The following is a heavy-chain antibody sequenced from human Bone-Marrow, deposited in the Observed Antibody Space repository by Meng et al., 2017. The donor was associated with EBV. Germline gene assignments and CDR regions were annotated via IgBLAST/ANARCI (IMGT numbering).Heavy chain of an antibody. CDR3: ARALGEDAGAPPDY. CDR2: VNPRNGKK. CDR1: GYTMSTFH. Sequence: QGQLGQSGAELKNPGASVKVSCKASGYTMSTFHVHWVRQAPGQGLEWVGLVNPRNGKKNIVQKFQGRITLTSDTSRSTVYLELSNLRSDDTAIYFCARALGEDAGAPPDYWGQGTLVTVSS. V-gene: IGHV1-46*01. D-gene: IGHD3-10*01. J-gene: IGHJ4*02.